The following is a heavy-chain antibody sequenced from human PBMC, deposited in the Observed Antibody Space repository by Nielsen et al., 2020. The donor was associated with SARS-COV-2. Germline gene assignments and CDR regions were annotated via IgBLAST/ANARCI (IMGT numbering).Heavy chain of an antibody. V-gene: IGHV4-59*13. CDR1: GGSISSYY. D-gene: IGHD6-19*01. Sequence: SETLSLTCTVSGGSISSYYWSWIRQPPGKGLEWIGYIYYSGSTNYNPSLKSRVTISIDTSKSQFSLRLSSVTAADTAIYYCASGYSSGWYSPYFQHWGRGTLVTVSS. CDR2: IYYSGST. CDR3: ASGYSSGWYSPYFQH. J-gene: IGHJ1*01.